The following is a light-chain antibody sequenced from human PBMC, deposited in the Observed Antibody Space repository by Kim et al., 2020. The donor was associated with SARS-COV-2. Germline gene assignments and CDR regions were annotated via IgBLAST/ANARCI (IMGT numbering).Light chain of an antibody. J-gene: IGLJ2*01. CDR1: TNYFCGYKY. CDR3: CSYAGSYTI. CDR2: DVN. V-gene: IGLV2-11*03. Sequence: PEKSVTTSFAGTTNYFCGYKYVSWSQQHPGKAPKLMIYDVNNRPSRVPDRFSGSKSGNTASLTISGLQPEDEADYYCCSYAGSYTIFGGGTHLTVL.